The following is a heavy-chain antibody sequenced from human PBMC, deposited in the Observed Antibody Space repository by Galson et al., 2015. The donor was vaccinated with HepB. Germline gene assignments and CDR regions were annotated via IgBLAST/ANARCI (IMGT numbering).Heavy chain of an antibody. CDR3: AKDPRGSSSSDWDLNY. CDR1: GFTFSSYA. CDR2: ISGSGGST. V-gene: IGHV3-23*01. D-gene: IGHD6-19*01. J-gene: IGHJ4*02. Sequence: SLRLSCAASGFTFSSYAMHWVRQAPGKGLEWVSAISGSGGSTYYADSVKGRFTISRDNSKNTLSLQMNSLRAEDTALYYCAKDPRGSSSSDWDLNYWGQGILVTVSS.